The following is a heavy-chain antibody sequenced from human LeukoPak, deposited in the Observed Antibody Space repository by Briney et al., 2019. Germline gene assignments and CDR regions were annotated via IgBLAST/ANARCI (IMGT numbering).Heavy chain of an antibody. CDR3: ARYSGSYTPFDY. J-gene: IGHJ4*02. V-gene: IGHV5-51*01. CDR2: IYPGDSDT. Sequence: GQPLRTSCKGSGYSFTSYWIGWVRQMPGKGLEWMGIIYPGDSDTRYSPSFQGQVTISADKSISTAYLQWSSLKASDTAMYYCARYSGSYTPFDYWGQGTQVSVSS. D-gene: IGHD1-26*01. CDR1: GYSFTSYW.